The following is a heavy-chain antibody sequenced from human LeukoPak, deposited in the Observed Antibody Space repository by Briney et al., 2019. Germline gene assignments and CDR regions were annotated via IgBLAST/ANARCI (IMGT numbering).Heavy chain of an antibody. J-gene: IGHJ4*02. CDR3: AKHSASLRAFDY. V-gene: IGHV4-31*03. CDR1: GGSISSGGYY. CDR2: IYYSGST. D-gene: IGHD1-26*01. Sequence: SQTLSLTCTVSGGSISSGGYYWSWIRQHPGKDLEWIGYIYYSGSTYYNPSLKSRVTISVDTSKNQFSLKLSSVTAADTAVYYCAKHSASLRAFDYGAKETRFPFSS.